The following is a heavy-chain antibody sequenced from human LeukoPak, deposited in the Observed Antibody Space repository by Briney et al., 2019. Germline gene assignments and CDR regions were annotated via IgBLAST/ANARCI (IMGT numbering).Heavy chain of an antibody. V-gene: IGHV1-69*05. CDR2: IIPIFGTA. CDR1: GYTFTSYG. Sequence: ASVKVSCKAPGYTFTSYGISWVRQAPGQGLEWMGGIIPIFGTANYAQKFQGRVTITTDESTSTAYMELSSLRSEDTAVYYCASGETYSGYEIDYWGQGTLVTVSS. CDR3: ASGETYSGYEIDY. D-gene: IGHD5-12*01. J-gene: IGHJ4*02.